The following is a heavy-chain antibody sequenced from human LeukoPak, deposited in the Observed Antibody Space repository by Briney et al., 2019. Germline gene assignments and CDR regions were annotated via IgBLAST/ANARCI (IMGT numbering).Heavy chain of an antibody. CDR1: GFNLSSYE. J-gene: IGHJ3*02. V-gene: IGHV3-48*03. CDR2: ISNSGGSI. CDR3: ARSFDI. Sequence: GGSLRLSCAPSGFNLSSYEMNWVRQAPGKGLEWVSHISNSGGSIYYADSVKGRFTISRDNARNSPYLQMNSLRAEDTAVYFCARSFDIWGRGTMVTVSS.